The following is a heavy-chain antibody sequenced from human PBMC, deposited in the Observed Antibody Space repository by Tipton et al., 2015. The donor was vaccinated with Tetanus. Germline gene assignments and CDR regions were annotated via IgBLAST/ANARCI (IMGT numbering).Heavy chain of an antibody. D-gene: IGHD5-12*01. J-gene: IGHJ6*02. CDR1: GFSFRGSV. V-gene: IGHV3-73*01. CDR2: IGSKADDYAP. Sequence: GSLRLSCAASGFSFRGSVMHWVRQASGKGLEWVARIGSKADDYAPTYAASVQGRFTISRDDSQSTTYLQMNSLKTEDTAVYYCTRPRTYSLYAMDVWGQGTTITVSS. CDR3: TRPRTYSLYAMDV.